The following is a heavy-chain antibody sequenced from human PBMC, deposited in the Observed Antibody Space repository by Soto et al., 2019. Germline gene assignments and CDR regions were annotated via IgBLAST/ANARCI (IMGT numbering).Heavy chain of an antibody. D-gene: IGHD3-22*01. J-gene: IGHJ4*02. CDR1: GYTFTSYG. Sequence: ASVKVSCKASGYTFTSYGISWVRQAPGQGLEWMGWISAYNGNTNYAQRLQGRVTMTTDTSTSAAYMELRSLRSDDTAVYYCARLYYYDSSGYPYEGVFDYWGQGTLVTVSS. CDR2: ISAYNGNT. V-gene: IGHV1-18*01. CDR3: ARLYYYDSSGYPYEGVFDY.